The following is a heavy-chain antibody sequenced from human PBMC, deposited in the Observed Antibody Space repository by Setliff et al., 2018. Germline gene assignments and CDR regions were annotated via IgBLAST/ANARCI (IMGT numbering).Heavy chain of an antibody. CDR3: AKSYDSDFYHQRDAYDI. V-gene: IGHV1-18*04. J-gene: IGHJ3*02. CDR1: GYMFKSYG. D-gene: IGHD3-22*01. CDR2: ISTYTDNT. Sequence: ASVKVSCKASGYMFKSYGITWMRQAPGQGFEWMGWISTYTDNTKSAQKFQDRITMSTDTTTSTSYMELRSLRSDETSVYYCAKSYDSDFYHQRDAYDIWGQGTMVTVSS.